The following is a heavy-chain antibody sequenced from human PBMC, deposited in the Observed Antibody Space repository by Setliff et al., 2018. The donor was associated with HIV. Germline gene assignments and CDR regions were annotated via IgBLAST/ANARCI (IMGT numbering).Heavy chain of an antibody. V-gene: IGHV3-48*01. J-gene: IGHJ6*03. D-gene: IGHD3-3*01. CDR1: GFSFGSYT. CDR3: ARVGDYDFWSGYHYYMDV. CDR2: ISHSGTTI. Sequence: GGSLRLSCAASGFSFGSYTMNWVRQAPGKGLEWISLISHSGTTIFYADSVKGRFIVSRDNAENSLYLQMNRLRAEDTAVYYCARVGDYDFWSGYHYYMDVWGKGTTVTVSS.